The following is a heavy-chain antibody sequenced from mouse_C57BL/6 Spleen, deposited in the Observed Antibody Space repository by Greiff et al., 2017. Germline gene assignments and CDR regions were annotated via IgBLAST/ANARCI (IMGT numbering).Heavy chain of an antibody. CDR1: GYTFTSYW. CDR3: ARSAAQATFDY. CDR2: IHPNSGST. D-gene: IGHD3-2*02. Sequence: QVQLQQPGAELVKPGASVKLSCKASGYTFTSYWMHWVKQRPGQGLEWIGMIHPNSGSTNYNEKFKSKATLTVDKSSSTAYMQLSSLISEDSAVYYCARSAAQATFDYWGQGTTLTVSS. V-gene: IGHV1-64*01. J-gene: IGHJ2*01.